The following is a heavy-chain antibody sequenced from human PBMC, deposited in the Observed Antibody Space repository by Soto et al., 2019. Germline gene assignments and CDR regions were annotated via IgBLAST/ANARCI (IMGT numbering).Heavy chain of an antibody. CDR3: ARTFRYSRAVYY. CDR2: ISSSGSSI. CDR1: GFTFSSYE. V-gene: IGHV3-48*03. Sequence: EVQLVESGGGLVQPGGSLRLSCAASGFTFSSYEMNWVRQAPGKGLECVSYISSSGSSIYYADSVKGRFSISRDNANNSMYLQMNSLRAEDTAVYYCARTFRYSRAVYYWGQGTLVTVSS. D-gene: IGHD6-13*01. J-gene: IGHJ4*02.